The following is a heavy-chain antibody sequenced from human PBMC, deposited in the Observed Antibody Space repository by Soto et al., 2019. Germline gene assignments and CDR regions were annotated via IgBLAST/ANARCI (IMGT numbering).Heavy chain of an antibody. Sequence: SLRLSCAASGFTFGSYAMNWVRQAPGKGLEWVSVISGSGDSTYYADSVKGRFTISRDNSKNTLYLQMNSLRTEDTAVYYCARRGPGTYFDYWGQGTLVTVSS. CDR1: GFTFGSYA. D-gene: IGHD6-13*01. CDR3: ARRGPGTYFDY. V-gene: IGHV3-23*01. CDR2: ISGSGDST. J-gene: IGHJ4*02.